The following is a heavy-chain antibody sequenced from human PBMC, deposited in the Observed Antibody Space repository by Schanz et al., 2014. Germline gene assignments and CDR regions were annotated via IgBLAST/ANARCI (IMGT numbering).Heavy chain of an antibody. J-gene: IGHJ6*02. V-gene: IGHV3-72*01. D-gene: IGHD3-16*01. CDR1: GFTFSSYA. Sequence: VQLVESGGGVVQPGRSLRLSCAASGFTFSSYALHWVRQAPGKGLEWVGRTRNRANNYFTEYAASVKGRFTISRDDSKNSLYLQMSSLKSEDTALYYCTRVTISPGGHDLDVWGQGTTVTGSS. CDR2: TRNRANNYFT. CDR3: TRVTISPGGHDLDV.